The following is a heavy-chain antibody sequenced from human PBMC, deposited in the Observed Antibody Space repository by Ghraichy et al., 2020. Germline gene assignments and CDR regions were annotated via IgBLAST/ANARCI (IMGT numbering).Heavy chain of an antibody. CDR1: GFSLSTSGMC. J-gene: IGHJ4*02. D-gene: IGHD3-22*01. CDR2: IDWDDDK. V-gene: IGHV2-70*11. CDR3: ARTNYYDSSAYNYFDY. Sequence: SGPTLVKPTQTLTLTCTFSGFSLSTSGMCVSWIRQPPGKALEWLARIDWDDDKYYSTSLKTRVTISKDTSKNQVVLRMTNMDPVDTATYYCARTNYYDSSAYNYFDYWGQGTLVTVSS.